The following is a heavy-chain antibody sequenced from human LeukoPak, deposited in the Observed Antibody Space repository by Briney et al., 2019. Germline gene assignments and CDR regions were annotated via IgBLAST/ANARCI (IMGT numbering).Heavy chain of an antibody. V-gene: IGHV4-59*08. CDR3: ARHGEQQLVRRWFDS. Sequence: PSETLSLTCTVSGGSISSYYWSWIRQPPGKGLEWIGYMYYSGSPNYNPSLKSRVTISVDRSTNQLSLKLSSVTAAETAVYYCARHGEQQLVRRWFDSWGQGTLVTVSS. J-gene: IGHJ5*01. CDR1: GGSISSYY. CDR2: MYYSGSP. D-gene: IGHD6-13*01.